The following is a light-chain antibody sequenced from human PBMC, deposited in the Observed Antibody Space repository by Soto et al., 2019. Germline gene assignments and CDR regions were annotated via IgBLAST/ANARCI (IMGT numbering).Light chain of an antibody. Sequence: DIQLTQSPSFLSASVGDRVTITCRASQDISRYLAWYQQKAGKAPKLLIYAASTLQKGVPSRFSGSGSGTEFTLTIRSLQPDDFATYYCQQLNTYPLFTFVPGTEVDI. CDR2: AAS. CDR3: QQLNTYPLFT. J-gene: IGKJ3*01. CDR1: QDISRY. V-gene: IGKV1-9*01.